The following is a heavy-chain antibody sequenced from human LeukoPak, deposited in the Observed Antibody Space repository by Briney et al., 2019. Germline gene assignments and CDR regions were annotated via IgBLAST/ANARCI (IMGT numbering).Heavy chain of an antibody. V-gene: IGHV3-48*04. CDR2: ISSSSGTI. CDR1: GFIFSSYS. J-gene: IGHJ6*03. D-gene: IGHD2-2*01. Sequence: GGSLRLSCAASGFIFSSYSMNWVRQAPGKGLEWVSYISSSSGTIYYADSVKGRFTISRDNAKNSLYLRMNSLRAEDTAVYYCARVQANFHTGVVVPAASITYYYYMDVWGKGTTVTVSS. CDR3: ARVQANFHTGVVVPAASITYYYYMDV.